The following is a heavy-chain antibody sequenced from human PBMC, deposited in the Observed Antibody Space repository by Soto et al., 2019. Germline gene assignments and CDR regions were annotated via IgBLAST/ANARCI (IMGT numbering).Heavy chain of an antibody. J-gene: IGHJ4*02. CDR1: GFTFSNYA. D-gene: IGHD3-16*01. CDR2: ISGSGGRS. Sequence: EVQLLDSGGGLVQPGGSLRLSCAASGFTFSNYAMTWVRQGPGMGLEWVSGISGSGGRSYYADSVKGRFTISRDNSKSTLYLQMNSLRAEDTAVYYCAKAYFVWSSEKPYYFDYWGQGTLVTVSS. CDR3: AKAYFVWSSEKPYYFDY. V-gene: IGHV3-23*01.